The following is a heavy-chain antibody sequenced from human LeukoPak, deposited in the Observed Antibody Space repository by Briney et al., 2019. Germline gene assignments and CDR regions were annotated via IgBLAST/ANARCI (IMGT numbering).Heavy chain of an antibody. CDR2: ISGSDNTR. J-gene: IGHJ3*02. CDR3: ARRAAAGHLDGFDI. D-gene: IGHD6-13*01. CDR1: GFTFSSYA. Sequence: PGGSLRLSCAASGFTFSSYAMHWVRQAPGRGLEWVSYISGSDNTRSYADSVKGRFTISRDNAKSSLSLQMNSLRAEDTAVYYCARRAAAGHLDGFDIWGQGTLITVSS. V-gene: IGHV3-48*03.